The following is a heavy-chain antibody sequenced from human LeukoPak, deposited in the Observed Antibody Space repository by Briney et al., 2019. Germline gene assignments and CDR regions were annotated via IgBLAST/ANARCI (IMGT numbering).Heavy chain of an antibody. CDR1: GGSISSYY. J-gene: IGHJ6*02. CDR2: IYYSGST. CDR3: ARDQGYYYYYGMDV. Sequence: PSETLSVTCTVSGGSISSYYWSWIRQPPGKGLEWIGYIYYSGSTNYNPSLKSRVTISVDTSKNQFSLKLSSVTAADTAVYYCARDQGYYYYYGMDVWGQGTTVTVSS. V-gene: IGHV4-59*01.